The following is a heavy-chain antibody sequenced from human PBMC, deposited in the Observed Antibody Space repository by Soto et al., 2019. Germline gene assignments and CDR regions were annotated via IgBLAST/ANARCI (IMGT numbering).Heavy chain of an antibody. CDR2: ISGSGGST. Sequence: PGGSLRLSCAASGSTFSSYAMSWVRQAPGKGLEWVSAISGSGGSTYYADSVKGRFTISRDNSKNTLYLQMNSLRAEDTAVYYCAKARVHGVVVAATYDYWGQGTLVTVSS. CDR3: AKARVHGVVVAATYDY. J-gene: IGHJ4*02. V-gene: IGHV3-23*01. D-gene: IGHD2-15*01. CDR1: GSTFSSYA.